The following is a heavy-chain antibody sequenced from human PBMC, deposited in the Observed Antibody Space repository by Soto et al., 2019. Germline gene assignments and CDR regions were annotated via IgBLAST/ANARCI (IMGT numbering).Heavy chain of an antibody. D-gene: IGHD3-10*01. J-gene: IGHJ4*02. CDR3: ARMIFGFGPGDYFDY. Sequence: GGSLRLSCGASGFTFSTYAMNWVRQAPGKGLEWVSTISVSGGSTYYADSVKGRFTISRDNSKNTVHLQMDSLRASDTAMYYCARMIFGFGPGDYFDYWGQGTLVTVSS. CDR2: ISVSGGST. CDR1: GFTFSTYA. V-gene: IGHV3-23*01.